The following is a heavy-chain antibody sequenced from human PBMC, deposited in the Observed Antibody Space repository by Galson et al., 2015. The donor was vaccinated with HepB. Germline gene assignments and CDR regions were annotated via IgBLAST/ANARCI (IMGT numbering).Heavy chain of an antibody. D-gene: IGHD4-17*01. CDR2: IRYDGSNK. CDR3: AKDRASGSGPYDYWGQGTLVTVSSGSASAPTLTLTTVMNYYYYGMDV. J-gene: IGHJ6*02. V-gene: IGHV3-30*02. Sequence: LRLSCAASGFTFSSYGMHWVRQAPGKGLEWVAFIRYDGSNKYYADSVKGRFTISRDNSKNTLYLQMNSLRAEDTAVYYCAKDRASGSGPYDYWGQGTLVTVSSGSASAPTLTLTTVMNYYYYGMDVWGQGTTVTVSS. CDR1: GFTFSSYG.